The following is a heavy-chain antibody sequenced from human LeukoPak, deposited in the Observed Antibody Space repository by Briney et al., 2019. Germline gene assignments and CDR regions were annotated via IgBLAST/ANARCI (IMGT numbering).Heavy chain of an antibody. CDR1: GGSISSYY. CDR3: AREPLGYCSSTSCNYYYGMDV. Sequence: SETLSLACSVSGGSISSYYWSWIRQSPGKGLEWIGYIYYSGSTTYNPSLKSRVTISVDTSKMHFSLKLSSVTAADTAVYYCAREPLGYCSSTSCNYYYGMDVWGQGTTVTVSS. D-gene: IGHD2-2*01. V-gene: IGHV4-59*01. J-gene: IGHJ6*02. CDR2: IYYSGST.